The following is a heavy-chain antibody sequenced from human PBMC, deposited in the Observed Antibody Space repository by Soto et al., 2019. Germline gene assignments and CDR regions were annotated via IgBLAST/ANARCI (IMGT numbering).Heavy chain of an antibody. J-gene: IGHJ3*02. D-gene: IGHD3-10*02. CDR1: GITFSNAW. CDR3: TKTRPGTNVRDN. V-gene: IGHV3-15*01. Sequence: GGSLRLSCAASGITFSNAWMNWVRKAPGKGLEYIGRIRSKTDGGTTDYAAPVEGRFTVSRDDSKNTLYLQMSGLKTEDTAVYYCTKTRPGTNVRDNWGQGTLVTV. CDR2: IRSKTDGGTT.